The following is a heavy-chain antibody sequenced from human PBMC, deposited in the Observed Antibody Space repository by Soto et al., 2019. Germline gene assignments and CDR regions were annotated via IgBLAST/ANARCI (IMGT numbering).Heavy chain of an antibody. D-gene: IGHD1-26*01. Sequence: LRLSCAASGFTVSSSYLTWVRQAPGKGLEWVAILYTGTDTVYADSVKGRFTISRDSSKNTLYLQMHSLRAEDTAMYCAKSTGSSAGLATLWGQGTMVTVS. J-gene: IGHJ3*01. V-gene: IGHV3-53*01. CDR3: AKSTGSSAGLATL. CDR1: GFTVSSSY. CDR2: LYTGTDT.